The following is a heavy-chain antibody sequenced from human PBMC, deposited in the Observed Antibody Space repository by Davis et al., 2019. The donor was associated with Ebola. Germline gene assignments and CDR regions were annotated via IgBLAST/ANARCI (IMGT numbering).Heavy chain of an antibody. CDR1: GFTFSSYG. CDR3: AKTAYNWNAHGWFDP. CDR2: ISYDGSNK. V-gene: IGHV3-30*18. J-gene: IGHJ5*02. Sequence: GESLKISCAASGFTFSSYGMHWVRQAPGKGLEWVAVISYDGSNKYYADSVKGRFTISRDNSKNTLYLQMNSLRAEDTAVYYCAKTAYNWNAHGWFDPWGQGTLVTVSS. D-gene: IGHD1-20*01.